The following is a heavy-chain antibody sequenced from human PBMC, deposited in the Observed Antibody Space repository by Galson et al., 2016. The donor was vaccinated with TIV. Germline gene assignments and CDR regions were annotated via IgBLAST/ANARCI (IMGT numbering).Heavy chain of an antibody. CDR3: ANLVVTDTTFDY. CDR2: ISTSNGNP. Sequence: SVKVSCKASGYSFTAYPIHWVRQVPGHSPEWMGWISTSNGNPKYSQNFQGRVTITRDASATTAYMELSSLRYEDTAVYYCANLVVTDTTFDYWGQGTLVTVSS. CDR1: GYSFTAYP. J-gene: IGHJ4*02. V-gene: IGHV1-3*04. D-gene: IGHD2-21*02.